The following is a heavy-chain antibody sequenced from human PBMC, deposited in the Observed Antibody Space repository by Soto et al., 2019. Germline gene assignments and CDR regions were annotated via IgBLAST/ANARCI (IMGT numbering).Heavy chain of an antibody. J-gene: IGHJ3*02. V-gene: IGHV1-69*02. CDR3: ARGFGSGGSWLGPDAFDI. CDR2: IIPILGIA. Sequence: ASVKVSCKASGGTFSSYTISWVRQAPGQGLEWMGRIIPILGIANYAQKFQGRVTITADKSTSTAYMELSSLRSEDTAVYYCARGFGSGGSWLGPDAFDIWGQGTMVTVSS. D-gene: IGHD2-15*01. CDR1: GGTFSSYT.